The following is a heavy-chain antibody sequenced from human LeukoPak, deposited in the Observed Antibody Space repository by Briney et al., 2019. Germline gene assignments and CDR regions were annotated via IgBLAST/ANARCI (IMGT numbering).Heavy chain of an antibody. Sequence: SSETLSLTCAVYGGSFSGYYWSWIRQPPGKGLEWIGEINHSGSTNYNPSLKSRVTISVDTSKNQFSLKLSSVTAADTAVYYCVRQLDYMDVWGKGTTVTVSS. CDR3: VRQLDYMDV. CDR1: GGSFSGYY. J-gene: IGHJ6*03. V-gene: IGHV4-34*01. CDR2: INHSGST. D-gene: IGHD5-24*01.